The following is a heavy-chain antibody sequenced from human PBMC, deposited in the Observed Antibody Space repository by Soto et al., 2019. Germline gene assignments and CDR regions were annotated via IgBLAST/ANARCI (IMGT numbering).Heavy chain of an antibody. J-gene: IGHJ4*02. CDR1: GFTVSSNY. CDR2: IYSGGST. D-gene: IGHD3-3*01. CDR3: ARARHYDFWSGYSKSLAFDY. V-gene: IGHV3-53*01. Sequence: GGSLRLSCAASGFTVSSNYMSWVRQAPGKGLEWVSVIYSGGSTYYADSVKGRFTISRDNSKNTLYLQMNSLRAEDTAVYYCARARHYDFWSGYSKSLAFDYWGQGTLVTVSS.